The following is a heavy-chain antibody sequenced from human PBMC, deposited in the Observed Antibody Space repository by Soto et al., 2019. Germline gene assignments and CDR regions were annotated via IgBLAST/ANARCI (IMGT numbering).Heavy chain of an antibody. D-gene: IGHD4-17*01. CDR2: MNPNSGNT. CDR3: ARGSRSTVTLVWGY. J-gene: IGHJ4*02. CDR1: GYTFTSYD. V-gene: IGHV1-8*01. Sequence: QVQLVQSGAEVKKPGASVKVSCKASGYTFTSYDINWVRQATGQGLEWMGWMNPNSGNTGYAQKFQGRVTMTSNTSISTAYMELSSLRSKDAAVYYCARGSRSTVTLVWGYWGQGTLVTVSS.